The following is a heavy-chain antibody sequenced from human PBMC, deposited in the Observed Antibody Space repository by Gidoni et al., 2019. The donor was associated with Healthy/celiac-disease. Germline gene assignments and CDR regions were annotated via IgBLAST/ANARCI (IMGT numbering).Heavy chain of an antibody. V-gene: IGHV4-59*01. CDR2: IYYSGST. Sequence: QVQLQESGPGLVKPSETLSLTCTVSGGSISSYYWSWIRQPPGKGLEWIGYIYYSGSTNYNPSLKSRVTISVDTSKNQFSLKLSSVTAADTAVYYCARGSGYYNLLDYWGQGTLVTVSS. D-gene: IGHD3-3*01. CDR3: ARGSGYYNLLDY. CDR1: GGSISSYY. J-gene: IGHJ4*02.